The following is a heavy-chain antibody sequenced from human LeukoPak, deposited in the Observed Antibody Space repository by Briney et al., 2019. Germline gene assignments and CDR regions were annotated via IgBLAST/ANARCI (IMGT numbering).Heavy chain of an antibody. Sequence: SDTLSLTCTVSGGSISSYYWNWIRQPPGKGLEWIGYIYYTGSATYNPSLKSRVTISVDTSKNQFSLKLSSVTAADTAVYYCARPGVGANGAFDIWGQGTMVTVSS. D-gene: IGHD1-26*01. CDR1: GGSISSYY. V-gene: IGHV4-59*08. J-gene: IGHJ3*02. CDR2: IYYTGSA. CDR3: ARPGVGANGAFDI.